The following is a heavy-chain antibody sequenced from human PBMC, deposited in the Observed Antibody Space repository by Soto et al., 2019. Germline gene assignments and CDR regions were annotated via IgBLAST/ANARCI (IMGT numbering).Heavy chain of an antibody. D-gene: IGHD6-13*01. V-gene: IGHV3-7*03. J-gene: IGHJ6*02. CDR3: ALVGSSWYGYYYGMDV. CDR2: IKQDGSEK. CDR1: GFTLSNYW. Sequence: GGSLRLSCEASGFTLSNYWMSWVRQAKGKGLEWVANIKQDGSEKYYVDSVKGRFTISRDNAKNSLYLQMNSLRAEDTAVYYCALVGSSWYGYYYGMDVWGQGTTVTVSS.